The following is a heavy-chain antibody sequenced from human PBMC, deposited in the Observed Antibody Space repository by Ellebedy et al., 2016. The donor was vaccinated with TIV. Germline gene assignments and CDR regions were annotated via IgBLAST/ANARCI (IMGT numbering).Heavy chain of an antibody. V-gene: IGHV3-33*08. CDR1: GFTFSNYG. CDR2: IWNDGSQK. CDR3: ASYVDTAMVFDY. J-gene: IGHJ4*02. Sequence: GESLKISCVVPGFTFSNYGMHWVRQAPGKGLQWVAVIWNDGSQKYYADSVKGRFTISRDNSKNTLYLQMNSLITEDTAVYYCASYVDTAMVFDYWGQGTLVTVSS. D-gene: IGHD5-18*01.